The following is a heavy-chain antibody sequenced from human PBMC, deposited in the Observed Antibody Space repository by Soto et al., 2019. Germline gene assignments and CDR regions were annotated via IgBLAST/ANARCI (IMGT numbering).Heavy chain of an antibody. J-gene: IGHJ6*03. CDR1: GGSISSSSYY. CDR2: INHSGST. Sequence: SETLSLTCTVSGGSISSSSYYWGWIRQPPGKGLEWIGSINHSGSTNYNPSLKSRVTISVDTSKNQFSLKLSSVTAADTAVYYCARGFLGVELMTTVTRRGYYMDVWGKGTTVTVSS. D-gene: IGHD4-17*01. CDR3: ARGFLGVELMTTVTRRGYYMDV. V-gene: IGHV4-39*07.